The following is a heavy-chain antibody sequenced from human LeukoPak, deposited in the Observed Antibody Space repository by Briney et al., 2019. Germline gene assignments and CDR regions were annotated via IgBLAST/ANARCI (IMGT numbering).Heavy chain of an antibody. D-gene: IGHD3-10*01. CDR2: IYSGGST. CDR1: GFTVSSNY. Sequence: PGGSLRLSCAASGFTVSSNYMSWVRQAPGKGLEWVSVIYSGGSTYYADSVKGRFTISRDNSKNTLYLQMNSLRAEDTAVYYCAITITMVLFDYWGQGTLVTVSS. J-gene: IGHJ4*02. CDR3: AITITMVLFDY. V-gene: IGHV3-53*01.